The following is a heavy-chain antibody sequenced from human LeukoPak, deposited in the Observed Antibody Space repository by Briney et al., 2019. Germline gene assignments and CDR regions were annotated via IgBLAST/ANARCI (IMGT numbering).Heavy chain of an antibody. CDR3: ARPGIAAAETPFLDV. D-gene: IGHD6-13*01. Sequence: PSETLSLTCTVSGGSIISSSYYWGWIRQPPGKGLEWIGSIYYSGSTYYNPSLKSRVTISVDTSKNQFSLKLSSVTAADTAVYYCARPGIAAAETPFLDVWGKGTTVTVSS. CDR2: IYYSGST. V-gene: IGHV4-39*01. J-gene: IGHJ6*04. CDR1: GGSIISSSYY.